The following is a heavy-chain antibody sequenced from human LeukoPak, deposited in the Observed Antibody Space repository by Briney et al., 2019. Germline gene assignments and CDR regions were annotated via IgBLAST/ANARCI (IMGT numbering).Heavy chain of an antibody. V-gene: IGHV1-8*01. CDR1: GYTFTSYD. Sequence: GASVKVSCKASGYTFTSYDINWVRQATGQGLEWMGWMNPNSGNTGYAQKSQGRVTITRDTSASTVYMELSSLRSEDTAVYYCARDIDRVFNWFDPWGQGTLVTVSS. CDR3: ARDIDRVFNWFDP. CDR2: MNPNSGNT. D-gene: IGHD6-13*01. J-gene: IGHJ5*02.